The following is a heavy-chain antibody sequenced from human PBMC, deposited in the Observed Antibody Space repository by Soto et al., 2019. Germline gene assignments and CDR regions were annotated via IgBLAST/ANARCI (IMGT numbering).Heavy chain of an antibody. J-gene: IGHJ3*02. CDR2: IYHSGST. V-gene: IGHV4-4*02. CDR1: GGSISSSNW. D-gene: IGHD3-22*01. Sequence: PSETLSLTCAVSGGSISSSNWWSWVRQPPGKGLEWIGEIYHSGSTNYNPSLKSRVTISVDKSENQFSLKLSSVTAADTAVYYCARTLSTMIVVLNIWGQGTMVTVSS. CDR3: ARTLSTMIVVLNI.